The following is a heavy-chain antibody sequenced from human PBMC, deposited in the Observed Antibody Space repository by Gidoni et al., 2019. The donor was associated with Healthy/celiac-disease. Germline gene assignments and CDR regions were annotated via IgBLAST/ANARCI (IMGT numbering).Heavy chain of an antibody. V-gene: IGHV3-23*01. D-gene: IGHD3-22*01. CDR2: ISGSGGST. CDR1: GFTFSSYA. CDR3: AKPLYYYDSSGYYGGYFDY. Sequence: EVQLLESGGGLVQPGGSLRLSCAASGFTFSSYAMSWVRQAPGKGLEWVSAISGSGGSTYDADSVKGRFTISRDNSKNTRYLQMNSLRAEDTAVYYCAKPLYYYDSSGYYGGYFDYWGQGTLVTVSS. J-gene: IGHJ4*02.